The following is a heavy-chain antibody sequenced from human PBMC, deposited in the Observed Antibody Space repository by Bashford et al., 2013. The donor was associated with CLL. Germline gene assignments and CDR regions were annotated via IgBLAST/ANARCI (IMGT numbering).Heavy chain of an antibody. CDR1: GGSFSANY. V-gene: IGHV4-34*01. Sequence: SETLSLTCVVYGGSFSANYWSWIRQSPGKGLEWIGEITHTGATDYNPSLKSRVTISSDTSKKEFSLKLSSVTAADTAIYYCAADYAFDVWSQGTLVTVSS. CDR3: AADYAFDV. D-gene: IGHD3-16*01. J-gene: IGHJ3*01. CDR2: ITHTGAT.